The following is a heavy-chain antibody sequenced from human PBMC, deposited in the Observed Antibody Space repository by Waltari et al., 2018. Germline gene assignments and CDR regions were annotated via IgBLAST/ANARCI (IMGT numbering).Heavy chain of an antibody. V-gene: IGHV4-34*01. D-gene: IGHD3-3*01. CDR3: ARGRDYDFWSGYYPDYYFDY. CDR2: VNHSGST. J-gene: IGHJ4*02. Sequence: QVQLQQWGAGLLKPSETLSLTCAVHGGSFSGSYRRWIRRPPADGLEWIGEVNHSGSTNYNPSLKSRVTISVDTSKNQFSLKLSSVTAADTAVYYCARGRDYDFWSGYYPDYYFDYWGQGTLVTVSS. CDR1: GGSFSGSY.